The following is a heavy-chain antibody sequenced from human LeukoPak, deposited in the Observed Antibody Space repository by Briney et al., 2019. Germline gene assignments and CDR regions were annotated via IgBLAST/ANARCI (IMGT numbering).Heavy chain of an antibody. CDR1: GFTFNSYW. CDR2: IKQDGSET. V-gene: IGHV3-7*05. J-gene: IGHJ4*02. Sequence: SGGSLRLSCVASGFTFNSYWMYWVRQAPGKGLEWVANIKQDGSETFYVDSVKGRFTISRDNAKNSLYLQMNSLRAEDTAVYYCTRVIVEVPGVSDYCDYWGQGTLVTVSS. CDR3: TRVIVEVPGVSDYCDY. D-gene: IGHD2-2*01.